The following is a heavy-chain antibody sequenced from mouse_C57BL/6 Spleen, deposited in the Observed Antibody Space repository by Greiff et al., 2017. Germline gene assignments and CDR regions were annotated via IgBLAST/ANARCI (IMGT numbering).Heavy chain of an antibody. CDR1: GYTFTSYW. Sequence: QVQLQQPGAELVRPGTSVKLSCKASGYTFTSYWMHWVKQRPGQGLEWIGVIDPSDSYTNYNQKFKGKATLTVDTSSSTAYMQLSSLTSEDSAVYYCARESPRGYGSSYVDYWGQGTTLTVSS. CDR3: ARESPRGYGSSYVDY. J-gene: IGHJ2*01. D-gene: IGHD1-1*01. V-gene: IGHV1-59*01. CDR2: IDPSDSYT.